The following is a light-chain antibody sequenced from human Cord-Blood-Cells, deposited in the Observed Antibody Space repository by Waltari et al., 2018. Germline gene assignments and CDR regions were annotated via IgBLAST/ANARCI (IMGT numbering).Light chain of an antibody. V-gene: IGKV1-33*01. CDR2: DAS. J-gene: IGKJ4*01. Sequence: DIQMTQSPSSLSESVGDRVSITCQASQDISNYLNRYQQKPGKAPKLLIYDASNLETGVPSRFSGSGSGTDFTFTISSLQPEDIATYYCQQYDNLPLTVGGGTKVEIK. CDR1: QDISNY. CDR3: QQYDNLPLT.